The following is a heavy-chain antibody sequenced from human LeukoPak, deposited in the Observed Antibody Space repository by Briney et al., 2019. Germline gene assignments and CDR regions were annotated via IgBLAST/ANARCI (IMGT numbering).Heavy chain of an antibody. CDR2: IKEDGNEK. V-gene: IGHV3-7*01. CDR3: AGGGWRAINY. J-gene: IGHJ4*02. CDR1: GFAFTTHW. D-gene: IGHD5-24*01. Sequence: RGSLRLSCTASGFAFTTHWMSWVRQAPGKGLEWVANIKEDGNEKNYVDSVRGRFTISRDNAKNSLFLQMSNLRVEDTALYYCAGGGWRAINYWGQGTLVTVSS.